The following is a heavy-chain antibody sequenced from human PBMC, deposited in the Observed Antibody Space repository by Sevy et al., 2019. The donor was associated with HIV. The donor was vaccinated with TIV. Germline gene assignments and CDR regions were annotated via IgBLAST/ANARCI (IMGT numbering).Heavy chain of an antibody. Sequence: GGSLRLSCAASGFTFSSYSMNWVRQAPGKGLEWVSSISSSSSYIYYADSVKGRFTISRDNAKNSLYLQMNSLRAEETAVYYCAGMARETRGRDRITIFGVVNLYFDYWGQGTLVTVSS. D-gene: IGHD3-3*01. CDR2: ISSSSSYI. CDR1: GFTFSSYS. CDR3: AGMARETRGRDRITIFGVVNLYFDY. V-gene: IGHV3-21*01. J-gene: IGHJ4*02.